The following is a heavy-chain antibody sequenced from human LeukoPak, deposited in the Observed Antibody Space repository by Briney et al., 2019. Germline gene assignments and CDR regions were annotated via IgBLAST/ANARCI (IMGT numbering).Heavy chain of an antibody. D-gene: IGHD3-22*01. V-gene: IGHV1-46*01. CDR1: GYTFTSYY. CDR2: INPSGGST. Sequence: ASVKVSCKASGYTFTSYYMHWVRQAPGQGLEWMGIINPSGGSTSYAQKFQGRVTMTRDTSTSTVYMELSSLRSEDTAVYYCAREVDYCDSSGYYYSAFGYWGQGTLVTVSS. J-gene: IGHJ4*02. CDR3: AREVDYCDSSGYYYSAFGY.